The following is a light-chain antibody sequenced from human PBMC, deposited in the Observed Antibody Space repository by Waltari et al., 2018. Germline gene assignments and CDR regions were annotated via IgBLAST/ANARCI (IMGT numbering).Light chain of an antibody. CDR3: QQRSNWPPIT. V-gene: IGKV3-11*01. CDR1: QSVSSY. CDR2: DAS. J-gene: IGKJ5*01. Sequence: EIMLTQSPVTLSLSPGERAPLSCRASQSVSSYLAWYQQKPGQAPRLLIYDASRATGIPARFSGSGSGTDFTLTISSLEPEDFAVYYCQQRSNWPPITFGQGTRLEIK.